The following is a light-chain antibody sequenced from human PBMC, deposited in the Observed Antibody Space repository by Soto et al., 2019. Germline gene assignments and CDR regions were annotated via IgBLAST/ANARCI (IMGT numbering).Light chain of an antibody. CDR3: ATWDDSLNSWV. V-gene: IGLV1-44*01. CDR1: ISNIGSNA. Sequence: QSVLTQPPSASGTPGQRVTISCSGSISNIGSNAVNWYQQLPGTAPKLLIYGNNQRPSGVPDRFSGSKSGTSASLAINGLQSEDEADYYCATWDDSLNSWVFGGGTKVTVL. J-gene: IGLJ3*02. CDR2: GNN.